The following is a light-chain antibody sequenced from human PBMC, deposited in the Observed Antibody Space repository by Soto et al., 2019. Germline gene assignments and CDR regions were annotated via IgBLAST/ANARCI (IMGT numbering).Light chain of an antibody. J-gene: IGKJ4*01. Sequence: DIQRTQSPSSLSASVGDRVTITCRASQSIRSYLNWYQQTQGKAPKLXIYAASSLQSGVPSRFSGSGSGTDFTLAISSLQPEDVATASCQKYDSATLTFCGGTKVDIK. V-gene: IGKV1-39*01. CDR3: QKYDSATLT. CDR2: AAS. CDR1: QSIRSY.